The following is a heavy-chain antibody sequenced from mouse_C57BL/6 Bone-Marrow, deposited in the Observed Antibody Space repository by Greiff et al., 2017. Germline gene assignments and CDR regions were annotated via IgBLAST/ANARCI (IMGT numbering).Heavy chain of an antibody. CDR3: ARQGPTAHYYAMDY. CDR2: ISGGGGNT. Sequence: EVMLVESGGGLVKPGGSLKLSCAASGFTFSSYTMSWVRQTPEKRLEWVATISGGGGNTYYPDSVKGRFTISRDNAKNTLYLQMSSLRSEDTAVYYCARQGPTAHYYAMDYWGQGTSVTVSS. D-gene: IGHD1-2*01. CDR1: GFTFSSYT. V-gene: IGHV5-9*01. J-gene: IGHJ4*01.